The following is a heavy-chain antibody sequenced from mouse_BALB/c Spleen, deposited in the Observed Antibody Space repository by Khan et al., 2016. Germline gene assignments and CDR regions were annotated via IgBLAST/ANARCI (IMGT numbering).Heavy chain of an antibody. CDR1: GISITTGNYR. CDR2: IYYSGTV. J-gene: IGHJ4*01. CDR3: ARDDGNFYYAMDY. Sequence: EVQLQESGPGLVKPSQTVSLTCTVTGISITTGNYRWSWIRQFPGNKLEWIGYIYYSGTVTYNPSLTSRTTITRDTSNNQFFLEMNSLTTEDTATYYCARDDGNFYYAMDYWGQGTSVTVSS. V-gene: IGHV3-5*02. D-gene: IGHD2-1*01.